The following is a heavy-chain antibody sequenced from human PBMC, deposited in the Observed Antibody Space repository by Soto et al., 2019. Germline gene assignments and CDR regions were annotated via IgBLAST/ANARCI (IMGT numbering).Heavy chain of an antibody. Sequence: GGSLRLACAASGFALSSYSIGWVRQAPGKGLEWVSFTFNFDGSLYYADSVKGRFAISRDNAKNSVYLQMNSLRAEDTAVYYCAREECDCGGYGCFRSAYARWGQGTVVTGSS. CDR3: AREECDCGGYGCFRSAYAR. CDR2: TFNFDGSL. CDR1: GFALSSYS. J-gene: IGHJ3*01. V-gene: IGHV3-21*01. D-gene: IGHD2-21*01.